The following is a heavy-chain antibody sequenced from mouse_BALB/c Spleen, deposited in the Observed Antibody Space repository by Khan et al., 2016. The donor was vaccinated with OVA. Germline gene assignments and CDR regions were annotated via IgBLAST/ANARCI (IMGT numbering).Heavy chain of an antibody. J-gene: IGHJ3*01. D-gene: IGHD1-1*01. V-gene: IGHV1-4*01. CDR2: INPSNGYT. CDR3: VRKGANHGNNGCLAS. Sequence: QMQLEESGAELARPGASVKMSCKASGYTFTSYTIHWIKKRPGQGLEWIGYINPSNGYTNYNQKFKDKATLTTDKSSTTAYLQLSSLTSDDSAVYNCVRKGANHGNNGCLASWGKG. CDR1: GYTFTSYT.